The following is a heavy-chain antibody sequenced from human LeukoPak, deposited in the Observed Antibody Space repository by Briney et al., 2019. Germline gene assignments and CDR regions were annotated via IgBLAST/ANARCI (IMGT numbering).Heavy chain of an antibody. CDR1: GFTFSSYG. CDR2: ISYDGSNK. J-gene: IGHJ4*02. V-gene: IGHV3-30*18. Sequence: PGRSLRLSCAASGFTFSSYGMHWVRQAPGKGLEWVAVISYDGSNKYYADSVKGRFTISRDNSKNTLYLQMNSLRAEDTAVYYCAKAGIVVVTAYFDYWGQGTLVTVSS. CDR3: AKAGIVVVTAYFDY. D-gene: IGHD2-21*02.